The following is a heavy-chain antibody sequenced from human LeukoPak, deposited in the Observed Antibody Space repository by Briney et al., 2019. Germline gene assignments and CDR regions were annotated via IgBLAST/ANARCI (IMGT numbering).Heavy chain of an antibody. Sequence: ASVKVSCKASGYTFTKYGISWVRQAPGQGPEWMGWISGYNGKTNYAQKFQGRVTMTTDTSTATVYMELRSLRSDDTAVYYCARVRIVVVVAAKLADAFDIWGQGTMVTVSS. V-gene: IGHV1-18*01. CDR1: GYTFTKYG. D-gene: IGHD2-15*01. J-gene: IGHJ3*02. CDR3: ARVRIVVVVAAKLADAFDI. CDR2: ISGYNGKT.